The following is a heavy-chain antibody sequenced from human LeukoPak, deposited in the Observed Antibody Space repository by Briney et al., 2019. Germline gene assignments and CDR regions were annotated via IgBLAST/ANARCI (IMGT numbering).Heavy chain of an antibody. CDR1: GYTFTGYY. CDR3: ARDGDTYGYYYYGLDV. CDR2: INPNSGGT. V-gene: IGHV1-2*02. D-gene: IGHD5-18*01. J-gene: IGHJ6*02. Sequence: ASVKVSCKASGYTFTGYYMHWVRQGPGQGLEWMGWINPNSGGTKYAQTFKGRVTMTRDTSISTAYMELSSLRSDDTAVYYCARDGDTYGYYYYGLDVWGQGTTVTVSS.